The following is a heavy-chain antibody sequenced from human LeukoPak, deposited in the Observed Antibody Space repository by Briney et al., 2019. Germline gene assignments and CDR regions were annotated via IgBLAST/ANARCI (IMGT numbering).Heavy chain of an antibody. J-gene: IGHJ5*02. Sequence: GGSLRLSCAASGFTFSDYTMNWVRQAPGKGLEWISYISISSDTIYYADSVEGRFTISRDNAKNSLYLQMNSLRVEDTAVYYCARGPPLFDPWGQGTLVTVSS. CDR2: ISISSDTI. CDR1: GFTFSDYT. CDR3: ARGPPLFDP. V-gene: IGHV3-48*01.